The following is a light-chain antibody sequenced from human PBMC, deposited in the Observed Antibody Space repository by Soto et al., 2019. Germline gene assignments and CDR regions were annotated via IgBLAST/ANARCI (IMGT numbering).Light chain of an antibody. V-gene: IGLV2-14*01. J-gene: IGLJ3*02. CDR1: SSDVGGYNY. CDR2: EVS. Sequence: QSVLTQPASVSGSPGQSITISCTGTSSDVGGYNYVSWYQHHPGKAPKLMIYEVSNRPSGVSTRFSGSKSGNTASLTISGLQAEDEADYYCSSYTSSNTLVFGGGTKLTVL. CDR3: SSYTSSNTLV.